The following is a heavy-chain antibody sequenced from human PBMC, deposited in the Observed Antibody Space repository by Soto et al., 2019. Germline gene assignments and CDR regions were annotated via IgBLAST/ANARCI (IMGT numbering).Heavy chain of an antibody. Sequence: GGSLRLSCTVSGFAFGDHAMSWVGQAPGKGREGVGFIRSKVYGGTTEYAASVKGRFTISRDDSKSVAYLQMNSLKTEDTAVYYCTTDFFLGSITTCTKKDYWGQGTLVTVSS. D-gene: IGHD1-1*01. CDR1: GFAFGDHA. V-gene: IGHV3-49*04. CDR3: TTDFFLGSITTCTKKDY. J-gene: IGHJ4*02. CDR2: IRSKVYGGTT.